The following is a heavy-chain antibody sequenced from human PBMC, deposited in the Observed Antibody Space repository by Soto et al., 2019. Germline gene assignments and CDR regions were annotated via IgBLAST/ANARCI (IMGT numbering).Heavy chain of an antibody. V-gene: IGHV3-11*01. CDR2: ISSSGSTI. D-gene: IGHD3-10*01. CDR3: ARTMVRFFLNVQHCDYMYV. CDR1: GFTFGGYY. Sequence: GGSLRISCAASGFTFGGYYMSCILQALGKGLEWVSYISSSGSTIYYADSVKGRFTISRDNAKNSLYLQMNSLRAEDTAVYYCARTMVRFFLNVQHCDYMYVRAQRSAVPVS. J-gene: IGHJ6*03.